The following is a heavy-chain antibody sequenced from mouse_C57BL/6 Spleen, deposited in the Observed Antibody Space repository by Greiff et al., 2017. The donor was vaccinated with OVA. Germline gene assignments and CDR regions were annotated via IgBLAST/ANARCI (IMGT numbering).Heavy chain of an antibody. CDR3: ARIYDYDAGAGFAY. Sequence: QVQLKESGAELVKPGASVKMSCKASGYTFTTYPIEWMKQNHGKSLEWIGNFHPYNDDTKYNDKFKGKATLTVEKSSSTVYLELSRLTSDDSAVYYCARIYDYDAGAGFAYWGQGTLVTVSA. D-gene: IGHD2-4*01. J-gene: IGHJ3*01. V-gene: IGHV1-47*01. CDR2: FHPYNDDT. CDR1: GYTFTTYP.